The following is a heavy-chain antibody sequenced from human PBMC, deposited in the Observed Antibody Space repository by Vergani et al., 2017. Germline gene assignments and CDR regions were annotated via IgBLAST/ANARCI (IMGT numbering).Heavy chain of an antibody. V-gene: IGHV4-38-2*01. J-gene: IGHJ4*02. CDR3: ARHQSWWEPKHNFDV. Sequence: QVQLQESGPGLVKPSETLSLTCAVSGFSIDNGYYWDWIRQPPGKGLEWIGYIYYSGSTYYNPSLMSRVTISVDTSKSQFSLRVTSVTAADTAVYYCARHQSWWEPKHNFDVWGQGILVTVSS. D-gene: IGHD1-26*01. CDR1: GFSIDNGYY. CDR2: IYYSGST.